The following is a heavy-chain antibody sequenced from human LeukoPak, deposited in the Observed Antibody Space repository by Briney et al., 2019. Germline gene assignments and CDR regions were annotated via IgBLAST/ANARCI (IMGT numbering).Heavy chain of an antibody. J-gene: IGHJ4*02. CDR2: IYYSGST. CDR1: GFTFSNAW. D-gene: IGHD1-20*01. V-gene: IGHV4-59*01. Sequence: PGGSLRLSCAASGFTFSNAWMSWVRQAPGKGLEWIGYIYYSGSTNYNPSLKSRVTISVDTSKNQFSLKLSSVTAADTAVYYCARGSVTGTTDPFDYWGQGTLVTVSS. CDR3: ARGSVTGTTDPFDY.